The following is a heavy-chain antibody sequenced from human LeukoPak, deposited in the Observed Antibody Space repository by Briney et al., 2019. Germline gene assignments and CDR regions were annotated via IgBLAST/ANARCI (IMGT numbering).Heavy chain of an antibody. CDR3: ARLRSLLWFGELND. J-gene: IGHJ4*02. CDR1: GGSFSGYY. D-gene: IGHD3-10*01. CDR2: INHSGST. V-gene: IGHV4-34*01. Sequence: SETLSLTCAVYGGSFSGYYWSWIRQPPGKGLEWIGEINHSGSTNYNPSLKSRVTISVDTSKNQFSLKLSSVTAADTAVYYCARLRSLLWFGELNDWGQGTLVTVSS.